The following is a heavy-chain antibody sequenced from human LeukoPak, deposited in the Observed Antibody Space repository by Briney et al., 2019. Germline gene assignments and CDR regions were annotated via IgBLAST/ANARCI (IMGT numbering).Heavy chain of an antibody. CDR2: ISSRGDST. D-gene: IGHD6-13*01. CDR1: GFASSNYA. V-gene: IGHV3-23*01. CDR3: AREKRRSSWYGRSYYFDY. Sequence: PGGSLRLSCAASGFASSNYAMSWVRQAPERGLEWVSTISSRGDSTYDADSVKGRFTISRDNSKNTLYLQMNSLRAEDTAVYYCAREKRRSSWYGRSYYFDYWGQGTLVTVSS. J-gene: IGHJ4*02.